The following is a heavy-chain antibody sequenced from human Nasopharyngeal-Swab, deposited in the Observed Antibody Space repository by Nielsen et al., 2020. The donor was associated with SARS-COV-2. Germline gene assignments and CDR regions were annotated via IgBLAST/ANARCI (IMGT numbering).Heavy chain of an antibody. V-gene: IGHV1-3*01. Sequence: ASVNVSCKASGYTFTSYAMHWVRQAPGQRLEWMGWINAGNGNTKYSQKFQGRVTITRDTSASTAYMELSSLRSEDTAVYYRAREAEPGGYFDYWGQGTLVTVSS. J-gene: IGHJ4*02. CDR2: INAGNGNT. CDR1: GYTFTSYA. D-gene: IGHD1-14*01. CDR3: AREAEPGGYFDY.